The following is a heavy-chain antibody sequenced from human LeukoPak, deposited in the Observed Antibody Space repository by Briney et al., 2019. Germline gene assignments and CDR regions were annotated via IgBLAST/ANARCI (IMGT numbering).Heavy chain of an antibody. CDR3: ARGRSYYYHYYYYMDV. V-gene: IGHV7-4-1*02. CDR1: GYTFTSYA. J-gene: IGHJ6*03. Sequence: ASVKVSCKASGYTFTSYAMNWVRQAPGQGLEWMGWINTNTGNPTYAQGFTGRFVFSLDTSVSTAYLQISSLKAEDTAVYYCARGRSYYYHYYYYMDVWGKGTTVTVSS. D-gene: IGHD3-10*01. CDR2: INTNTGNP.